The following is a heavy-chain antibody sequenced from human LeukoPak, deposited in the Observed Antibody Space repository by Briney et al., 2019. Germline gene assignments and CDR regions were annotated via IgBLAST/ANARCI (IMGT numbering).Heavy chain of an antibody. CDR1: GFTFSSYS. Sequence: GGSLRLSCAVSGFTFSSYSMNWVRQAPGKGLEWVSYISSSSSTIYYADSVKGRFTISRDNAKNSLYLQMNSLRAEDTAVYYCARDWDYGMDVWGQGTTVTVSS. CDR2: ISSSSSTI. CDR3: ARDWDYGMDV. V-gene: IGHV3-48*01. D-gene: IGHD3-16*01. J-gene: IGHJ6*02.